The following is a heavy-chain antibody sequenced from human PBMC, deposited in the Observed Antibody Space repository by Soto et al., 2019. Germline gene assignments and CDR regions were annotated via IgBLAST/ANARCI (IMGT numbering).Heavy chain of an antibody. J-gene: IGHJ5*02. V-gene: IGHV4-59*01. CDR2: IYYSGST. CDR3: ARGVVVPAAIRRPNWFDP. CDR1: GGSISSYY. D-gene: IGHD2-2*02. Sequence: PSETLSLTCTVSGGSISSYYWSWIRQPPGKGLEWIGYIYYSGSTNYNPSLKSRVTISVDTSKNQFSLKLSSVTAADTAVYYCARGVVVPAAIRRPNWFDPWGQGTLVTVSS.